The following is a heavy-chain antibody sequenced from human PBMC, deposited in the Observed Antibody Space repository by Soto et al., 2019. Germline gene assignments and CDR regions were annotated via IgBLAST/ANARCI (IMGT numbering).Heavy chain of an antibody. V-gene: IGHV3-9*01. J-gene: IGHJ4*02. CDR1: GFNFDDSA. D-gene: IGHD3-22*01. CDR2: ITWNSGHI. CDR3: AKGRSSMIVVVMDY. Sequence: LRLSCVASGFNFDDSAMNWVRQVPGKGLEWVSGITWNSGHILYADSVEGRFTISRDNAKKSLYLELNSLRPEDTALYYCAKGRSSMIVVVMDYWGQGTPVTVSS.